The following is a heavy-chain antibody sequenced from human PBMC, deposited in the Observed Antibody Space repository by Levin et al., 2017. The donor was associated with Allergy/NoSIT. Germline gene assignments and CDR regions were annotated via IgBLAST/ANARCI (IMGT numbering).Heavy chain of an antibody. J-gene: IGHJ3*02. CDR3: DIGTDAFDI. Sequence: SETLSLTCAVYGGSFSGYYWSWIRQPPGKGLEWIGEINHSGSTNYNPSLKSRVTISVDTSKNQFSLKLSSVTAADTAVYYCDIGTDAFDIWGQGTMVTVSS. V-gene: IGHV4-34*01. CDR1: GGSFSGYY. CDR2: INHSGST. D-gene: IGHD1-1*01.